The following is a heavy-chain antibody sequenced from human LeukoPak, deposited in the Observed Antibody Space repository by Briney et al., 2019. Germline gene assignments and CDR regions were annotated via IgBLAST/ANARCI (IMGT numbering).Heavy chain of an antibody. J-gene: IGHJ6*03. CDR2: IYHSGST. V-gene: IGHV4-38-2*02. Sequence: SETLSLTCTVSGYSISSGYYWGWIRQPPGKGLEWIGSIYHSGSTYYNPSLKSRVTISVDTSKNQFSLKLSSVTAADTAVYYCARVYYYYYYMDVWGKGTTVTISS. CDR3: ARVYYYYYYMDV. CDR1: GYSISSGYY.